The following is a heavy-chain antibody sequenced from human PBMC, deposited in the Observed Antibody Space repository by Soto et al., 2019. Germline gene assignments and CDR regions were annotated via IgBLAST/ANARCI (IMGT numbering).Heavy chain of an antibody. V-gene: IGHV3-23*01. CDR3: AREGGSIGGWFGRKFDS. CDR1: GFTFSTNA. D-gene: IGHD6-19*01. CDR2: ISSGGTTT. Sequence: AGSLGLSCAASGFTFSTNAMSSVRQAPVKRLEWVSSISSGGTTTFYAASVEGRFTISRDKSKNTLYLQMNSLRADDTAVYYCAREGGSIGGWFGRKFDSWGQGTQVTVS. J-gene: IGHJ4*02.